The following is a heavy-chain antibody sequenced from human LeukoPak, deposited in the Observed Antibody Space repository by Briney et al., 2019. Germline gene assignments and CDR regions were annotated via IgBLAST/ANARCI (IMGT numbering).Heavy chain of an antibody. CDR2: IYSSGST. CDR3: ARHGLKLVGASTIYFDN. D-gene: IGHD1-26*01. Sequence: SETLSLSCAVSGGSIRNNYWSWVPQPPGKGLGWSGYIYSSGSTDYNPSLNSRVTISVDTSKNQFSLKLHSVTAADTAVYYCARHGLKLVGASTIYFDNWGRGILVTVSS. J-gene: IGHJ4*02. CDR1: GGSIRNNY. V-gene: IGHV4-4*09.